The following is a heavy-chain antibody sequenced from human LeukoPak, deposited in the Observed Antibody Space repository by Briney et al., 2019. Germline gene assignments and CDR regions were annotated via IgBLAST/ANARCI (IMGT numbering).Heavy chain of an antibody. CDR3: AREGVDY. Sequence: GGSLRLSCAASGFTFSNYAMHWVRQAPGKGLEWVAVISYDGSNKYYADSVKGRFTISRDNSKNTLYLQMNSLRAEDTAVYYCAREGVDYWGQGTLVTVSS. CDR1: GFTFSNYA. V-gene: IGHV3-30-3*01. J-gene: IGHJ4*02. CDR2: ISYDGSNK.